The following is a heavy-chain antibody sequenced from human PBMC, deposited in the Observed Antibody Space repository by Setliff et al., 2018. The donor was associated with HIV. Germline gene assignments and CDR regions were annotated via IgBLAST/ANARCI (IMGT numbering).Heavy chain of an antibody. J-gene: IGHJ4*02. CDR3: AKDNSEHWPTGRLDY. CDR2: ITGGGAT. CDR1: GFTFDDYT. Sequence: GGSLRLSCAASGFTFDDYTMHWVRQAPGKGLEWVSSITGGGATQYADFVKGRFTISRDVSKNTVFLQMNSLRVDDTAVYYCAKDNSEHWPTGRLDYWGQGTLVTVSS. D-gene: IGHD4-17*01. V-gene: IGHV3-23*01.